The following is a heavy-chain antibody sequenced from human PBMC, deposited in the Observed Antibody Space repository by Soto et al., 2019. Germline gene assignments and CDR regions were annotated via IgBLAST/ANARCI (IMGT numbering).Heavy chain of an antibody. CDR2: INHSGST. Sequence: QVQLQQWGAGLLKPSETLSLTCAVYGGSFSGYYWSWIRQPPGKGLEWIGEINHSGSTNYNPSLKSRVTISVDTSNNQFSLKLSSVTAAETAVYYCARNIRITIFGVVIIDNYYYMDVWGKGTTVTVSS. CDR1: GGSFSGYY. D-gene: IGHD3-3*01. J-gene: IGHJ6*03. V-gene: IGHV4-34*01. CDR3: ARNIRITIFGVVIIDNYYYMDV.